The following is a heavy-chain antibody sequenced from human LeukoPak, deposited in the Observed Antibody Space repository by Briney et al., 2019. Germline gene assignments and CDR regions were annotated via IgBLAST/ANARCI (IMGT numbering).Heavy chain of an antibody. Sequence: ASVKVSCKASGYTFTSYGISWVRQAPGQGLEWMGWISAYNGNTYYSQRFQGRVTIAKDTSTGTAYLDLRNLRADDTAMYYCARNGRVRRVVKDLFEYWGQGTLVAVSS. CDR2: ISAYNGNT. CDR3: ARNGRVRRVVKDLFEY. V-gene: IGHV1-18*01. CDR1: GYTFTSYG. J-gene: IGHJ4*02. D-gene: IGHD3-10*01.